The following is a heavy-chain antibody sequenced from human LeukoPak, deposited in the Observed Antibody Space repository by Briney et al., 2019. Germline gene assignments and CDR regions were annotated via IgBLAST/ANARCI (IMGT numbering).Heavy chain of an antibody. Sequence: GGSLRLSCAASGFTFSSYAMSWVRQAPGKGLEWVSTISGSGDTTYSADSVKGRFAISRDKSKNTLYLQMNSLRAEDTAVYYCAVQRTLWQQVLDHWGQGTLVTVSS. V-gene: IGHV3-23*01. D-gene: IGHD6-13*01. CDR2: ISGSGDTT. CDR1: GFTFSSYA. CDR3: AVQRTLWQQVLDH. J-gene: IGHJ4*02.